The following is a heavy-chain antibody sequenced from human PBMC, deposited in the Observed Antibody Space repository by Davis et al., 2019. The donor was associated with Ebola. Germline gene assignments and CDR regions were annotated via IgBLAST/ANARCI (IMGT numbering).Heavy chain of an antibody. CDR1: GFTFSSYG. CDR2: ISYDGSNK. D-gene: IGHD1-1*01. J-gene: IGHJ4*02. CDR3: AKGSENWNYVDY. V-gene: IGHV3-30*18. Sequence: GGSLRLSCAASGFTFSSYGMHWVRQAPGKGLEWVAVISYDGSNKYYADSVKGRFTISRDNSKNTLYLQMNSLRAEDTAVYYCAKGSENWNYVDYWGQGTLVTVSS.